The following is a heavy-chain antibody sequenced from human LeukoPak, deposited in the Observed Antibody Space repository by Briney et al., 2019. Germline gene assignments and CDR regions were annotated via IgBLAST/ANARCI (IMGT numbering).Heavy chain of an antibody. CDR1: GFTFTRYD. V-gene: IGHV3-13*04. Sequence: GGSLRLSCAASGFTFTRYDMHWVRQATGQGLEWVSAIETAGETHYAGSVKGRFTISRENAKNSLYLQMNSLRAGDTAVYFCARDYSGENVFDIWGQGTMVTVSS. J-gene: IGHJ3*02. CDR3: ARDYSGENVFDI. CDR2: IETAGET. D-gene: IGHD3-16*01.